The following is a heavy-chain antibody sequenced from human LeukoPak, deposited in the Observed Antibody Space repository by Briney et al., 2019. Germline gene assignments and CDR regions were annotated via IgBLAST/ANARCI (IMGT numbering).Heavy chain of an antibody. CDR1: GFPFSAYP. D-gene: IGHD5-18*01. Sequence: GGSLRLSCAASGFPFSAYPIHWVRQAPGKGLEWVSSLSSSSRFIYYADSVKGRFTISRDNAKNSLYLQMNSLRAEDTAVYYCARESHSYGVGFFDVWGRGTLVTVTS. V-gene: IGHV3-21*01. CDR3: ARESHSYGVGFFDV. CDR2: LSSSSRFI. J-gene: IGHJ2*01.